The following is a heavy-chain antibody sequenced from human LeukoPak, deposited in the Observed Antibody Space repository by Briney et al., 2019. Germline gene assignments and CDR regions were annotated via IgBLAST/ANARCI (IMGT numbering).Heavy chain of an antibody. CDR1: VGSFSGDY. D-gene: IGHD3-3*01. J-gene: IGHJ6*03. CDR3: ASTYYDFWSGYRDYYMDV. Sequence: PPETLSLTCALYVGSFSGDYWSWIRQPPGKGLECIGEINHSGSTNYNPSLKSRVTISVDTSKNQFSLKLSSVTAADTAVYYCASTYYDFWSGYRDYYMDVWGKGTTVSVSS. V-gene: IGHV4-34*01. CDR2: INHSGST.